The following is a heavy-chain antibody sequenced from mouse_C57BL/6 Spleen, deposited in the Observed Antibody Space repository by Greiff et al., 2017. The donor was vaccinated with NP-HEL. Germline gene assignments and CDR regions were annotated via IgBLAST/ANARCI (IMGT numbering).Heavy chain of an antibody. CDR2: IYPGSGNT. CDR3: AREGLRRYFDY. Sequence: QVQLQQSGTELVKPGASVKISCKASGYSFTSYYIHWVKQRPGQGLEWIGWIYPGSGNTKYNEKFKGKATLTADTSSSTAYMQLSSLTSEDSAVYYCAREGLRRYFDYWGQGTTLTVSS. D-gene: IGHD2-4*01. J-gene: IGHJ2*01. V-gene: IGHV1-66*01. CDR1: GYSFTSYY.